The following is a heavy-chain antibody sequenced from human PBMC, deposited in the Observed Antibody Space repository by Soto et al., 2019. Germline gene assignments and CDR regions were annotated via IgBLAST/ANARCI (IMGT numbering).Heavy chain of an antibody. CDR1: GDSVSSNSAA. CDR3: ARDPLPDSSGWYGPFDY. Sequence: SQTLSLTCAISGDSVSSNSAAWNWIRQSPSRGLEWLGRTYYRSKWYNDYAVSVKSRITINPDTSKNQFSLQLNSVTPEDTAVYYCARDPLPDSSGWYGPFDYWGQGTLVTVSS. V-gene: IGHV6-1*01. CDR2: TYYRSKWYN. J-gene: IGHJ4*02. D-gene: IGHD6-19*01.